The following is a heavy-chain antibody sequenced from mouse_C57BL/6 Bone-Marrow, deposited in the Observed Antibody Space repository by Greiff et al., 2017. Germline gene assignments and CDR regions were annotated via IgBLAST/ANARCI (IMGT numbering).Heavy chain of an antibody. D-gene: IGHD2-4*01. CDR3: ARSDYDTWYFDV. V-gene: IGHV1-64*01. Sequence: VQLQQPGAELVKPGASVKLSCKASGYTFTSYWMHWVKQRPGQGLEWMGMIHPNSGSTNYNEKFKSKATLTVDKSSSTAYMQLSSLTSEDSAVYYCARSDYDTWYFDVWGTGTTVTVSS. CDR1: GYTFTSYW. CDR2: IHPNSGST. J-gene: IGHJ1*03.